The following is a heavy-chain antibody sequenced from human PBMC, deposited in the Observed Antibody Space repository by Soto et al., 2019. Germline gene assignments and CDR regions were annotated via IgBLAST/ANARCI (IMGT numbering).Heavy chain of an antibody. CDR2: IIPIFGTA. D-gene: IGHD3-9*01. CDR1: GGTFSSYA. CDR3: ARSSFDILTGSLYAFDF. J-gene: IGHJ3*01. V-gene: IGHV1-69*13. Sequence: ASVKVSCKASGGTFSSYAISWVRQAPGQGLEWMGGIIPIFGTANYAQKFRGRVTMTADASTSTAYMELSRLRSDDTAVYYCARSSFDILTGSLYAFDFWGQGTMVT.